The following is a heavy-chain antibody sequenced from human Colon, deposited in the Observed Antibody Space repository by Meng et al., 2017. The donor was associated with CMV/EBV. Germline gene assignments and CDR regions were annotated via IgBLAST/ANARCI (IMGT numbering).Heavy chain of an antibody. CDR1: GYTFTGYY. CDR3: ARDLVNCSSTSCFTYGMDV. CDR2: INPNSGGT. Sequence: ASVKVSCKASGYTFTGYYMHWVRQAPGQGLEWMGWINPNSGGTNYAQKFQGRVTMTRDTSISTAYMELSRLRSDDTAVYYCARDLVNCSSTSCFTYGMDVWGQGTTVTLSS. V-gene: IGHV1-2*02. J-gene: IGHJ6*02. D-gene: IGHD2-2*01.